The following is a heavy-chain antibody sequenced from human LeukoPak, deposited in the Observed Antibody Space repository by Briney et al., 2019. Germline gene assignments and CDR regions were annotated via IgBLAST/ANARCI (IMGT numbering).Heavy chain of an antibody. CDR3: ARETKDIVVVPAARHDYYYYMDV. J-gene: IGHJ6*03. CDR1: GFTVSTSA. V-gene: IGHV3-23*01. D-gene: IGHD2-2*01. Sequence: GGSLSLSCAAAGFTVSTSAMSWVRHAPGKGLEWVSAISGSGGSTYYADSVKGRFTISRDNSKNTLYLQMNSLRAEDTAVYYCARETKDIVVVPAARHDYYYYMDVWGKGTTVTISS. CDR2: ISGSGGST.